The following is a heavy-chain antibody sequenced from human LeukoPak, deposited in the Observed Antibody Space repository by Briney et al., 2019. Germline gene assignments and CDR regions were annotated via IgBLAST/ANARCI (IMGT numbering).Heavy chain of an antibody. CDR2: ISSSGSSI. CDR3: ARELEGSGFDP. J-gene: IGHJ5*02. Sequence: GGSLRLSCAASGFTFSSYEMNWVRQAPGKGLEWVSYISSSGSSIDYADSVKGRFTISRDNAKNSVFLQMNSLRAEDTAVYYCARELEGSGFDPWGQGTLVTVSS. CDR1: GFTFSSYE. V-gene: IGHV3-48*03. D-gene: IGHD6-19*01.